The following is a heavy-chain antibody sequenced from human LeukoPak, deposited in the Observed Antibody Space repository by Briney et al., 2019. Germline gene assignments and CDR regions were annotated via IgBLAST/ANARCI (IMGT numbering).Heavy chain of an antibody. D-gene: IGHD6-13*01. J-gene: IGHJ4*02. V-gene: IGHV3-43*01. CDR3: LPSSCWFGGFDY. Sequence: GGSLRLSCAASGFTFDDYTMHWVRQAPGKGLEWVSLISWDGGSTYYADSVKGRFTISRDNSKNSLYLQMNSLRTEDTALYYCLPSSCWFGGFDYWGQGTLVTVSS. CDR2: ISWDGGST. CDR1: GFTFDDYT.